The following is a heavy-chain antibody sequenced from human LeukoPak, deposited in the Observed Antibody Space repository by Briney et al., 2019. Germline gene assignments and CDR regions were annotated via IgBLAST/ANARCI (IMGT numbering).Heavy chain of an antibody. Sequence: PGGSLRLSCAASGFTFSSYAMSWVRQAPGKGLEWVSYISSSGFTINYADSVKGRFTISRDNAKNSLYLQMNSLRAEDTAVYYCARGVPKTSYYYYYMDVWGKGTTVTVSS. J-gene: IGHJ6*03. V-gene: IGHV3-48*01. CDR3: ARGVPKTSYYYYYMDV. CDR2: ISSSGFTI. CDR1: GFTFSSYA. D-gene: IGHD4-11*01.